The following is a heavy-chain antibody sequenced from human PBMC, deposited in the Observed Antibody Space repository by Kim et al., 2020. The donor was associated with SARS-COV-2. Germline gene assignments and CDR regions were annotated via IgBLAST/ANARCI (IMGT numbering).Heavy chain of an antibody. CDR1: GYTFTSYY. CDR3: ARGGGGVVRGVYYYYYGMDV. Sequence: ASVKVSCKASGYTFTSYYMHWVRQAPGQGLEWMGIINPSGGSTSYAQKFQGRVTMTRDTSTSTVYMELSSLRSEDTAVYYCARGGGGVVRGVYYYYYGMDVWGQGTTVTVSS. D-gene: IGHD3-10*01. J-gene: IGHJ6*02. V-gene: IGHV1-46*01. CDR2: INPSGGST.